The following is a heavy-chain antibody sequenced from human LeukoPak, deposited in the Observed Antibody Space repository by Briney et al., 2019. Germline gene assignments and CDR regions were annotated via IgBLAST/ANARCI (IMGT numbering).Heavy chain of an antibody. D-gene: IGHD3-22*01. CDR3: ARDRDPGYNDSSGYRRVNAFDI. Sequence: GGSLRLSCAASGFTFSSYGMHWVRQAPGKGLEWVSFIRFDGTNKYYADSVKGRFTISRDNAKNSLYLQMNSLRAEDTAVYYCARDRDPGYNDSSGYRRVNAFDIWGQGTMVTVSS. J-gene: IGHJ3*02. V-gene: IGHV3-30*02. CDR2: IRFDGTNK. CDR1: GFTFSSYG.